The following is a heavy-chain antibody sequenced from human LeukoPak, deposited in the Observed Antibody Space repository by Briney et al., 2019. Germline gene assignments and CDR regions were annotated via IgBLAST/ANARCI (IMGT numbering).Heavy chain of an antibody. J-gene: IGHJ3*01. CDR1: GYTFTGYY. Sequence: ASVKVSCKASGYTFTGYYIHWVRQAPGQGLEWMGRINPNSGGTNYAQRFQGRVTMTRDTSISTAHMELSGLRSDDTAVYYCAGRLGYCSGTRCPSPWGQGTMVTVSS. CDR3: AGRLGYCSGTRCPSP. CDR2: INPNSGGT. V-gene: IGHV1-2*06. D-gene: IGHD2-2*01.